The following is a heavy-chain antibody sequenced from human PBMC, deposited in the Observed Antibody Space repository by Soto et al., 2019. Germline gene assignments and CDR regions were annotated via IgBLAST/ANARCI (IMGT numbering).Heavy chain of an antibody. CDR3: ARESGGATATLDYYYFYMDV. V-gene: IGHV1-2*04. CDR2: INPNGGVT. D-gene: IGHD5-12*01. CDR1: GDSFNDYY. Sequence: QVQLVQSGAEVRKPGASVTVSCRSSGDSFNDYYIHWVRQAPGQGFEWMGWINPNGGVTKYAQKFQGWVSMPRDTSIRTVDMQLSRLRSDDTAVYYCARESGGATATLDYYYFYMDVWGTGTTVTVSS. J-gene: IGHJ6*03.